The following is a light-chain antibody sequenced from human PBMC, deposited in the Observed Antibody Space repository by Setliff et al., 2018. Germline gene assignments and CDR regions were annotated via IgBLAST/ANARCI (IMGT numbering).Light chain of an antibody. CDR3: SSYTSSSTSYG. V-gene: IGLV2-14*03. CDR1: SSDVGGYNY. J-gene: IGLJ1*01. CDR2: DVS. Sequence: QSVLTQPASVSGSPGQSITISCTGTSSDVGGYNYVSWYQQHPGKAPKLMIYDVSNRPSGVSNRFSGSKSGNTASLTISGLQAEDEADYNCSSYTSSSTSYGVGTGTKGTVL.